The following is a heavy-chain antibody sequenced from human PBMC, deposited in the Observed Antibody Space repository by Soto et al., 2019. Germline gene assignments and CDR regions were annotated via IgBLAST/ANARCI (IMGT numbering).Heavy chain of an antibody. CDR3: ARVGRYSSSWYNVDLFDY. J-gene: IGHJ4*02. CDR1: GGTFSSYA. V-gene: IGHV1-69*12. Sequence: QVQLVQSGAEVKKPGSSVKVSCKASGGTFSSYAISWVRQAPGQGLEWMGGIIPIFGTANYAQKFQGRVTITADDSTSTAYMELSSLRSEDTAVYYCARVGRYSSSWYNVDLFDYWGQGTLVTVSS. D-gene: IGHD6-13*01. CDR2: IIPIFGTA.